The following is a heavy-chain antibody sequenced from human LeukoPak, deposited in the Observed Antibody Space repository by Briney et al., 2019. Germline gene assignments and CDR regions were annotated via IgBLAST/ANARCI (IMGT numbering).Heavy chain of an antibody. V-gene: IGHV1-46*01. D-gene: IGHD3-16*01. CDR3: TRDRGHGGGNEGLDY. J-gene: IGHJ4*02. CDR2: INPSGGST. Sequence: ASVKVSCKASGYTFTSYYMHWVRQAPGQGLEWMGIINPSGGSTSYAQKFQGRVTMTRDTSTSTVYMELSSLRSEDTAVYYCTRDRGHGGGNEGLDYWGQRTLVTVSS. CDR1: GYTFTSYY.